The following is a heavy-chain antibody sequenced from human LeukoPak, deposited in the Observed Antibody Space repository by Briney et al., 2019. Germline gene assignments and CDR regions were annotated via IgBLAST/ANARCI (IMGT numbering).Heavy chain of an antibody. CDR2: IYYSGST. CDR3: AALAKFVGVFDI. D-gene: IGHD2-21*01. CDR1: GGSVSSGSYY. V-gene: IGHV4-61*01. Sequence: KPSETLSLTCTVSGGSVSSGSYYWSWIRQPPGKGLEWIGYIYYSGSTNYSPSLKSRVTISVDTSNNQFSLKLSSVTAADTAIYYCAALAKFVGVFDIWGQGTMIAVSS. J-gene: IGHJ3*02.